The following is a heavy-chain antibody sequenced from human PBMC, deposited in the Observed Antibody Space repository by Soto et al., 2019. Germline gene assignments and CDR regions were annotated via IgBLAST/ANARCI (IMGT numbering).Heavy chain of an antibody. CDR3: ARFRVGGASVP. V-gene: IGHV3-74*01. CDR1: GFAFSNYW. J-gene: IGHJ5*02. Sequence: ELQLVQSGGGLVQPGGSLRLSCAASGFAFSNYWMHWVRQAPGKGLVWVSRINGDGSSTSYADSVRGRFTISRDNAENALYLQMTSLRPEDTALYYCARFRVGGASVPWGQGTLVTVSS. D-gene: IGHD4-17*01. CDR2: INGDGSST.